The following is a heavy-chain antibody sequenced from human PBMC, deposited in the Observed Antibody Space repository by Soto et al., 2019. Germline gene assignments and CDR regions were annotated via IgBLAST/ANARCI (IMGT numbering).Heavy chain of an antibody. D-gene: IGHD2-2*01. CDR2: INHSGST. V-gene: IGHV4-34*01. CDR1: GGSFSGYY. J-gene: IGHJ6*02. Sequence: ETLSLTCAVSGGSFSGYYWSWIRQPPGKGLEWIGEINHSGSTNYNPSLKSRVTISVDTSKNQFSLKLSSVTAADTAVYYCARGGRQQVTTRYCSSTSCQTYYYYGMDVWGQGTTVTVSS. CDR3: ARGGRQQVTTRYCSSTSCQTYYYYGMDV.